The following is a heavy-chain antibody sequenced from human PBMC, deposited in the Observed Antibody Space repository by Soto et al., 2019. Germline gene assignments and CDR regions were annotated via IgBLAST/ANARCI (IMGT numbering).Heavy chain of an antibody. CDR1: GGSISSYY. CDR2: IYYSGST. Sequence: SETLSLTCTVSGGSISSYYWSWIRQPPGKGLEWIGYIYYSGSTNYNPSLKSRVTISVDTSKNQFSLKLSSVTAADTAVYYCARVGPKSSSSWYYYYYYMDVWGKGTTVTVSS. V-gene: IGHV4-59*01. J-gene: IGHJ6*03. D-gene: IGHD6-13*01. CDR3: ARVGPKSSSSWYYYYYYMDV.